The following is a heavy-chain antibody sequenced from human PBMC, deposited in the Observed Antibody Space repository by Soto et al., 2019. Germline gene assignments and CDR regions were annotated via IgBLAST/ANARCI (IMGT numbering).Heavy chain of an antibody. D-gene: IGHD2-15*01. CDR1: GFTFSSYA. Sequence: QVQLVESGGGVVQPGRSLRLSCAASGFTFSSYAMHWVRQAPGKGLEWVAVISYDGSNKYYADSVKGRFTISRDNSKNTLYLQMNSLRAEDTAVYYCARDHFRSGGSRPPYYYYGMDVWGQGTTVTVSS. CDR3: ARDHFRSGGSRPPYYYYGMDV. V-gene: IGHV3-30-3*01. J-gene: IGHJ6*02. CDR2: ISYDGSNK.